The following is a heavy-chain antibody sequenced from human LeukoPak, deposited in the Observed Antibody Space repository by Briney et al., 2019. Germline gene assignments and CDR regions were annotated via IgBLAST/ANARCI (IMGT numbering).Heavy chain of an antibody. CDR1: GFTFSSYS. CDR3: ARDRGGSYSAIDY. J-gene: IGHJ4*02. V-gene: IGHV3-48*04. Sequence: PGGPLRLSFAASGFTFSSYSRNGFRQPPGRGREWFSFIRSSSSTIYYAESVKGRFTIYRDNAKNSLYLQMNSLRAEDTAVYYCARDRGGSYSAIDYWGQGTLVTVSS. CDR2: IRSSSSTI. D-gene: IGHD1-26*01.